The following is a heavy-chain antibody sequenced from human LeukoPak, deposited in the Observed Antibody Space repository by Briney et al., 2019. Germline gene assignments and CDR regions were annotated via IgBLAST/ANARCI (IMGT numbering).Heavy chain of an antibody. Sequence: GGSLRLSCAASGFTFSDYYMSWIRQAPGKGLEWVSYISSSGSTIYYADSVKGRFTISRDNAKNSLYLQMNSLRAEDTAVYYCARDRHQYYYDSSGYDDYWGQGTLVTVSS. D-gene: IGHD3-22*01. CDR2: ISSSGSTI. V-gene: IGHV3-11*04. J-gene: IGHJ4*02. CDR1: GFTFSDYY. CDR3: ARDRHQYYYDSSGYDDY.